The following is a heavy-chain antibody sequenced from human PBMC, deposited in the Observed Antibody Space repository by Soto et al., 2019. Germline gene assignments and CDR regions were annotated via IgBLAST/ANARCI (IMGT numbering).Heavy chain of an antibody. CDR3: ARLTGAFFITTYNWFDP. CDR2: IYYSGTT. D-gene: IGHD3-22*01. CDR1: GDSISSSSYY. Sequence: SETLSLTCTVSGDSISSSSYYWGWIRQPPGKGLEWIGDIYYSGTTHYNPSLKSRVTISIDTSKNQFSLHLRSVTAADTAVYYCARLTGAFFITTYNWFDPWGQGTPVTVSS. J-gene: IGHJ5*02. V-gene: IGHV4-39*01.